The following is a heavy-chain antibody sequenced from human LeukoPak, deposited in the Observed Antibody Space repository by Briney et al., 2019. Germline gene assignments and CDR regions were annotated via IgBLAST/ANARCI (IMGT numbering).Heavy chain of an antibody. CDR2: IYSGGST. CDR3: ARCHGDYYYAMAV. J-gene: IGHJ6*02. V-gene: IGHV3-53*04. D-gene: IGHD4-17*01. CDR1: GFTVRSNY. Sequence: GGSLRLSCAASGFTVRSNYMSWVRQAPGKGLEWVSVIYSGGSTYYADSVKGRFTISRHNSKNTLYLQMNSLRAEDTAVYYCARCHGDYYYAMAVWGQGTPVTVSS.